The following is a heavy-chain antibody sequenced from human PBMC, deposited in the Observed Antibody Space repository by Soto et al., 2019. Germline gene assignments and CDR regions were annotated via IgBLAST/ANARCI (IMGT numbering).Heavy chain of an antibody. J-gene: IGHJ4*02. CDR3: AVYMVRGVIIYYFDY. CDR2: IYYSGST. CDR1: GGSISSSSYY. Sequence: QLQLQESGPGLVKPSETLSLTCTVSGGSISSSSYYWGWIRQPPGKGLEWIGSIYYSGSTYYNPSLKRRVTIAVDTSKNQFSLKLSSVTAADTAVYYCAVYMVRGVIIYYFDYWGQGTLVTVSS. V-gene: IGHV4-39*01. D-gene: IGHD3-10*01.